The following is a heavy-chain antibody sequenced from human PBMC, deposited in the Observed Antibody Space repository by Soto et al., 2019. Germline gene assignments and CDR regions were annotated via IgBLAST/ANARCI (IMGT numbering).Heavy chain of an antibody. J-gene: IGHJ5*02. Sequence: GGSLRLSCAASGFSVTRTYMTWVRQAPGKGLEWVSVIYRDDKTFYADSVKGRFTTSTTTAYMELRSLRSDDAAFYYCARKSSSSSWFDPWGQGTLVTVSS. CDR3: ARKSSSSSWFDP. CDR1: GFSVTRTY. CDR2: IYRDDKT. D-gene: IGHD6-6*01. V-gene: IGHV3-53*04.